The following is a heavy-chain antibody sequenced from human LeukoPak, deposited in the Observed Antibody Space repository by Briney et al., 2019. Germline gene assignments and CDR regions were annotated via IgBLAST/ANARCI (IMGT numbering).Heavy chain of an antibody. CDR3: VRREGSISGWPFDY. Sequence: GESLKISCKGSGFTFTKYWIGWVRQMPGKGLEWMGIMYLGDSETRYSPSFQGQVTISADKSISTVFLQWSSLKASDTAVYYCVRREGSISGWPFDYWGQGTLVTVSS. J-gene: IGHJ4*02. V-gene: IGHV5-51*01. CDR1: GFTFTKYW. D-gene: IGHD6-19*01. CDR2: MYLGDSET.